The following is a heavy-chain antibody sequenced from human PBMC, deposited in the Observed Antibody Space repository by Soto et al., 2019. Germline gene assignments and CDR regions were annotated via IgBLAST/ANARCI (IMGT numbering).Heavy chain of an antibody. D-gene: IGHD2-21*01. J-gene: IGHJ6*03. V-gene: IGHV4-39*01. CDR1: GVSISGSRYY. Sequence: SETLSLTCTVSGVSISGSRYYCGCIRQPPGRGLECIGNVYYIGSTYYTPSLRSRVTLYVDTSKNQFSLNLNSVTPADTAVYNCARGGIPASGYGIAYDMDVWGEGTTVTVYS. CDR2: VYYIGST. CDR3: ARGGIPASGYGIAYDMDV.